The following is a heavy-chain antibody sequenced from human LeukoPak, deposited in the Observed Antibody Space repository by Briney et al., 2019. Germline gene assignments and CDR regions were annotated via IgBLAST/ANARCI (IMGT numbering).Heavy chain of an antibody. D-gene: IGHD4-17*01. CDR2: INPNSGGT. Sequence: ASVKVSCKASGYTFTGYYMHWVRQAPGQGLEWMGRINPNSGGTNYAQKFQGRVTMTRDTSISTAYMELSRLRSDDTAVYYCAREAEGDYEYYFDYWGQGTLVTVSS. CDR3: AREAEGDYEYYFDY. CDR1: GYTFTGYY. V-gene: IGHV1-2*06. J-gene: IGHJ4*02.